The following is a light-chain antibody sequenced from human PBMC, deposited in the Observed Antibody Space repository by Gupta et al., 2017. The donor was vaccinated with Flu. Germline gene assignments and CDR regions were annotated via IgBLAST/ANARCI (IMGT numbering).Light chain of an antibody. V-gene: IGLV1-47*01. J-gene: IGLJ2*01. Sequence: QSVLTQPPSTSGTPGQRVTFSCSGGNSNIGINYVYWYQQLPGAAPKLILYKSNQRPSGVPDRFSGSKSGTSASLAISGLRAEDEAEYYCATWDDSLSAVVFGGGTKLTDL. CDR2: KSN. CDR1: NSNIGINY. CDR3: ATWDDSLSAVV.